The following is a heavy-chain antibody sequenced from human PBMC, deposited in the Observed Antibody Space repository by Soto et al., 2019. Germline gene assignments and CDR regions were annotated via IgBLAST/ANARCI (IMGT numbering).Heavy chain of an antibody. D-gene: IGHD3-22*01. Sequence: SVKVSCKASGGTFSSYAISWVRQAPGQGLEWMGGIIPIFGTANYAQKFQGRVTITADESTSTAYMELSSLRSEDTAVYYCASSGGYYDSSGYYYWFDPWGQGTLVTVSS. CDR1: GGTFSSYA. CDR3: ASSGGYYDSSGYYYWFDP. V-gene: IGHV1-69*13. CDR2: IIPIFGTA. J-gene: IGHJ5*02.